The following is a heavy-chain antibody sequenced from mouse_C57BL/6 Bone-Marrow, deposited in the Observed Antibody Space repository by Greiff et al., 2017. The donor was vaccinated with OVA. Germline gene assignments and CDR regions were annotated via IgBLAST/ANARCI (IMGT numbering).Heavy chain of an antibody. CDR3: ARNYGREKDAMDY. J-gene: IGHJ4*01. CDR2: INPYNGGT. CDR1: GYTFTDYY. V-gene: IGHV1-19*01. D-gene: IGHD1-1*01. Sequence: EVQLQQSGPVLVKPGASVKMSCKASGYTFTDYYMNWVKQSHGKSLEWIGVINPYNGGTSYNQKFKGKATLTVDKSSSTAYMELNSLTSEDSAVYYCARNYGREKDAMDYWGQGTSGTVSS.